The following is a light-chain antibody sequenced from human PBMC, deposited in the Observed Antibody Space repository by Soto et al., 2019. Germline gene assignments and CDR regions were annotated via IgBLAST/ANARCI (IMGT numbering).Light chain of an antibody. CDR3: SSAAGDHNYV. V-gene: IGLV2-8*01. CDR1: SSDVGAYDH. J-gene: IGLJ1*01. Sequence: QSVLTQPPSASGSPGQSVTIPCTGTSSDVGAYDHVSWYQQHPGKAPELIIYELAKRPAGVPDRFSGSKSGNTASLTVSGLQAEDEADYFCSSAAGDHNYVFGTGTKVTVL. CDR2: ELA.